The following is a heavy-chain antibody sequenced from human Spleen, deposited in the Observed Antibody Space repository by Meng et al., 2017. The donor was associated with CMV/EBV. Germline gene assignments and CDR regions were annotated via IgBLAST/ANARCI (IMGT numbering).Heavy chain of an antibody. J-gene: IGHJ6*02. CDR3: AGEPWEWYVGYGLDV. CDR1: GGSVSTYY. Sequence: SETLSLTCTVSGGSVSTYYWSWIRQPPGKGLEWIGYIHYSGNTNYNPSLKSRVSISVDTSRHQFSLKLSSLTAADTATYYCAGEPWEWYVGYGLDVWDQGTAVTVSS. V-gene: IGHV4-59*02. D-gene: IGHD3-3*01. CDR2: IHYSGNT.